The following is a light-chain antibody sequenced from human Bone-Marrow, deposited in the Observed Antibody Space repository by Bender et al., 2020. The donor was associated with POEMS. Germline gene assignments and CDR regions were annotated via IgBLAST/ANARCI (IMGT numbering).Light chain of an antibody. J-gene: IGLJ2*01. CDR1: DLGDKY. Sequence: SYEVTQPPSVSVSPGQTASITCSGDDLGDKYVAWYQQKPGQSPVLVIYQDTKRPSGLPERFSGSNSGNTATLTISGTQAREEADYYCQAREAASVVFGGGAKWTVL. V-gene: IGLV3-1*01. CDR3: QAREAASVV. CDR2: QDT.